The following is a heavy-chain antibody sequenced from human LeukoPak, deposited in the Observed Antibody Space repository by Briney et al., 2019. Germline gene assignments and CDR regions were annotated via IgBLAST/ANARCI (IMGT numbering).Heavy chain of an antibody. J-gene: IGHJ4*02. V-gene: IGHV3-21*01. Sequence: GGSLRLSCAASGFTFNVYTMNWVRQARGKGLEWVSSISSRGKYTYYADSVKGRFAISRDNANNSLYLQMNSLRADDTSVYYCASAYSGRFQWGRGTLVTVSS. CDR3: ASAYSGRFQ. CDR1: GFTFNVYT. D-gene: IGHD1-26*01. CDR2: ISSRGKYT.